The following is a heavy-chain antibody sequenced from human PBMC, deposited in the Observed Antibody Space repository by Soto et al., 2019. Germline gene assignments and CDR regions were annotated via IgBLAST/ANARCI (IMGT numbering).Heavy chain of an antibody. CDR2: ISYSGTSK. D-gene: IGHD2-15*01. CDR1: GFTFSSHA. J-gene: IGHJ6*02. V-gene: IGHV3-30-3*01. Sequence: GGSLRLSCAASGFTFSSHAMHWVRQAPGKGLEWVAVISYSGTSKYYADSVKGRFTISRDNSKNTLYLQVSSLRAEDTAVYYCARDRGDIVVVVAATVPVDVWGQGTTVTVSS. CDR3: ARDRGDIVVVVAATVPVDV.